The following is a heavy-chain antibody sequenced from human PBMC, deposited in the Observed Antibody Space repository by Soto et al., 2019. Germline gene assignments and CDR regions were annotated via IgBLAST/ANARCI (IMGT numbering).Heavy chain of an antibody. CDR3: ARERGVRGVYGMDV. J-gene: IGHJ6*02. Sequence: PGGSLRLSCAASGFTFSSYWMHWVRQAPGKGLVWVSRINSDGSSTSYADSVKGRFTISRDNAKNTLYLQMNSLRAEDTAVYYCARERGVRGVYGMDVWGQGTTVTVYS. V-gene: IGHV3-74*01. CDR1: GFTFSSYW. CDR2: INSDGSST. D-gene: IGHD3-10*01.